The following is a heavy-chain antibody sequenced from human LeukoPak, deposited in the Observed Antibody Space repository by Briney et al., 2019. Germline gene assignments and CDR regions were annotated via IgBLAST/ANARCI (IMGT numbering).Heavy chain of an antibody. CDR2: ISAYNGNT. V-gene: IGHV1-18*01. CDR3: ARAPELYGSNNRDFDY. D-gene: IGHD4/OR15-4a*01. Sequence: ASVNVSCTASGYTFTSYGISWVRQAPGQGLEWMGWISAYNGNTNYAQKLQGRVTMTTDTSTSTAYMELRSLRSDDTAVYYCARAPELYGSNNRDFDYWGQGTLVTVSS. CDR1: GYTFTSYG. J-gene: IGHJ4*02.